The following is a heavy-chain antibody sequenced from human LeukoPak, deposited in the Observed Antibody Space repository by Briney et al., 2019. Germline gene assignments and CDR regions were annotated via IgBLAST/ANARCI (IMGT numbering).Heavy chain of an antibody. D-gene: IGHD1-26*01. CDR1: GFSISSYA. CDR2: ISSSGST. Sequence: GGSLRLSCAASGFSISSYATSRVRQAPGQGLEWVSAISSSGSTYYADSVKGRFTISRDNSKNSLFLQMNSLRADDTAVYYCAREAGSGSYYEGFDYWGQGTLVTVSS. V-gene: IGHV3-23*01. J-gene: IGHJ4*02. CDR3: AREAGSGSYYEGFDY.